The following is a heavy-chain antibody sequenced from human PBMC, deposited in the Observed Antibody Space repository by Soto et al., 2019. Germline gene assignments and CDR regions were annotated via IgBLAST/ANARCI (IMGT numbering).Heavy chain of an antibody. CDR3: ARVDRSLILVRS. CDR2: IYYSGTT. V-gene: IGHV4-31*03. D-gene: IGHD3-22*01. J-gene: IGHJ5*02. Sequence: PSETLSLTCTVSGGSINSGDYYWSWIRQHPGKGLEWIGYIYYSGTTYYNPSLKSRVTISVDTSKNQFSLKLSSVTAADTAVYYCARVDRSLILVRSWGQGTLVTVSS. CDR1: GGSINSGDYY.